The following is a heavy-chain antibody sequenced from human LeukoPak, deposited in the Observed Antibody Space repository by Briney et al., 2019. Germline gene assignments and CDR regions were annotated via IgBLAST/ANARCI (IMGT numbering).Heavy chain of an antibody. CDR2: IYSGGST. D-gene: IGHD3-22*01. CDR3: ARSTRAQGYYYDSSGRYYFDY. Sequence: PGGSLRLSCAASGFTVSSNYMSWVRQAPGKGLEWVSVIYSGGSTYYADSVKGRFTISRDNSKNTLYLQMNSLRAEGTAVYYCARSTRAQGYYYDSSGRYYFDYWGQGTLVTVSS. V-gene: IGHV3-53*01. CDR1: GFTVSSNY. J-gene: IGHJ4*02.